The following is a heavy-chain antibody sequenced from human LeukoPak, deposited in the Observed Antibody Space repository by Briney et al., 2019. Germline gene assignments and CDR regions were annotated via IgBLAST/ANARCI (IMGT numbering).Heavy chain of an antibody. V-gene: IGHV1-8*03. D-gene: IGHD1-20*01. CDR1: GYTFTSYD. CDR3: ASVTGTTSAFDY. J-gene: IGHJ4*02. CDR2: MNPNSGNT. Sequence: ASVKVSCKASGYTFTSYDINWVRQATGQGLEWMGWMNPNSGNTGYAQKFQGRVTITRNTAISTAYMELSSLRSEDTAVYYCASVTGTTSAFDYWGQGTLVTVSS.